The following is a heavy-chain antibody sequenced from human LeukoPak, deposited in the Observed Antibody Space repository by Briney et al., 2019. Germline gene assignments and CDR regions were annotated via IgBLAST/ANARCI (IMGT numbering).Heavy chain of an antibody. CDR3: AKHRGISGYHPLDF. Sequence: GGSLRLSCAPSVFSFSSYAMHWVRQAPGKGLEWPAVISYDGSDKFYADSVKCRFTIPRDNSKNTLYLQMNSQRSEVTAVYCCAKHRGISGYHPLDFWGRGTLVTVSS. CDR1: VFSFSSYA. V-gene: IGHV3-30*18. D-gene: IGHD5-12*01. CDR2: ISYDGSDK. J-gene: IGHJ4*02.